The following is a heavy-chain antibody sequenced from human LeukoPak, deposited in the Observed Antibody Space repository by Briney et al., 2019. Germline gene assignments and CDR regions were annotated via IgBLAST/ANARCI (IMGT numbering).Heavy chain of an antibody. CDR3: ASGYYDILNGYPAYGMDV. Sequence: ASVKVSCKASGYTFTSYDINWVRQATGQGLEWMGWMNPNSGNTGYAQKFQGRVTMTRNTSISTAYMELSSLRSEDTAVYYCASGYYDILNGYPAYGMDVWGQGTTVTVSS. CDR2: MNPNSGNT. J-gene: IGHJ6*02. V-gene: IGHV1-8*01. D-gene: IGHD3-9*01. CDR1: GYTFTSYD.